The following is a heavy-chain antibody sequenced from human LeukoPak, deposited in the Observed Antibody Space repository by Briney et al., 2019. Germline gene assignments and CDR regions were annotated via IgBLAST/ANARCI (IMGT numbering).Heavy chain of an antibody. V-gene: IGHV3-15*01. Sequence: GGSLRLSCAASGFTFSNAWMSWVRQAPGKGLEWVGRIKSKTDGGTTDYAAPVKGRFTISRDDSKNTLYLQMDSLKTEDTAVYYCTTEDDSSGYYHNWFDPWGQGTLVTVSS. D-gene: IGHD3-22*01. J-gene: IGHJ5*02. CDR2: IKSKTDGGTT. CDR1: GFTFSNAW. CDR3: TTEDDSSGYYHNWFDP.